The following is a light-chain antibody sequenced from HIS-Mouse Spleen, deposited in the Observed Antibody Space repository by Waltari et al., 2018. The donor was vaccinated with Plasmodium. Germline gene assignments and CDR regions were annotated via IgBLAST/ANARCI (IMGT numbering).Light chain of an antibody. J-gene: IGLJ2*01. CDR3: SSYAGSNKV. CDR1: SSDVGGYNY. Sequence: QSALTQPPSASGSPGQSVTISCTGTSSDVGGYNYVSWYQQHPSKAPKLMIYDVSKRPAGVPDRFSGSKSGNTASLTVSGLQAEDEADYYCSSYAGSNKVFGGGTKLTVL. V-gene: IGLV2-8*01. CDR2: DVS.